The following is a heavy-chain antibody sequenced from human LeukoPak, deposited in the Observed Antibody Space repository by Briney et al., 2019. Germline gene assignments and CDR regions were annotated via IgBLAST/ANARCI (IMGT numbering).Heavy chain of an antibody. CDR2: ISSSSSYI. V-gene: IGHV3-21*04. J-gene: IGHJ4*02. CDR3: AKVLGGYSYGPTPWYFDY. CDR1: GFTFSSYS. D-gene: IGHD5-18*01. Sequence: GGSLRLSCAASGFTFSSYSMNWVRQAPGKGLEWVSSISSSSSYIYYADSVKGRFTISRDNAKNSLYLQMNSLRAEDTAVYYCAKVLGGYSYGPTPWYFDYWGQGTLVTVSS.